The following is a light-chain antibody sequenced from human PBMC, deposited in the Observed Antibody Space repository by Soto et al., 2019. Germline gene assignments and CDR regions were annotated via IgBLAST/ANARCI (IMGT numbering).Light chain of an antibody. V-gene: IGLV2-23*02. CDR1: SSDVGSHNL. J-gene: IGLJ7*01. CDR3: CSYGGSTAV. Sequence: QSALTQPASVSGSPGQSITISCTGTSSDVGSHNLVSWYQQHPGQAPKLMIYEVTRRPLGVSTRFSASKSGNTASLTISGLQAEDEADYYCCSYGGSTAVFCGGTQLTVL. CDR2: EVT.